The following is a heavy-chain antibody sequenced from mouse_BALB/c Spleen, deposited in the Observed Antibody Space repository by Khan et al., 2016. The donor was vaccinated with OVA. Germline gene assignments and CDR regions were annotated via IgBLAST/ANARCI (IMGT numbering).Heavy chain of an antibody. J-gene: IGHJ2*01. Sequence: QVQLQQSGAELMKPGASVKISCKATGYTFSSYWIEWVKQRPGHGLEWIGEILPESGSTNYNEKFKGKATFTADTSSNTAYMQLNSLTSEDSAVYYCTRTGNYRDYFDYWGQGTTLTVSS. CDR1: GYTFSSYW. V-gene: IGHV1-9*01. D-gene: IGHD2-1*01. CDR2: ILPESGST. CDR3: TRTGNYRDYFDY.